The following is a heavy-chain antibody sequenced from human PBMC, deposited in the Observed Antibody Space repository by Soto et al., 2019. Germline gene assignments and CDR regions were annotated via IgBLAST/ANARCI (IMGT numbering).Heavy chain of an antibody. V-gene: IGHV1-18*01. Sequence: GASVKVSCKASGYTFTSYVISWVRQAPGQGLEWMGWISAYNGNTNYAQKLQGRVTMTTDTSTSTAYMELRSLRSDDTAVYYCARFQSFDWLQPPDYWGQGTLVTVSS. CDR1: GYTFTSYV. J-gene: IGHJ4*02. CDR3: ARFQSFDWLQPPDY. D-gene: IGHD3-9*01. CDR2: ISAYNGNT.